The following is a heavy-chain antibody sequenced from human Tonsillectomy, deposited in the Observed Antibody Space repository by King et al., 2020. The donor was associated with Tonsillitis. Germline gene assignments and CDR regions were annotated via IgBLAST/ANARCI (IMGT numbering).Heavy chain of an antibody. CDR1: GFTFSSYG. J-gene: IGHJ5*02. CDR2: ISSSSGYK. Sequence: VQLVESGGGLVKPGGSLRLSCAASGFTFSSYGMNWVRQAPGKGLEWVSSISSSSGYKYYADSVKGRFTISRDNAKNSLYLQMNSLRAEDTAVYYCASDLISPNPSWGQGTLVTVSS. V-gene: IGHV3-21*01. CDR3: ASDLISPNPS.